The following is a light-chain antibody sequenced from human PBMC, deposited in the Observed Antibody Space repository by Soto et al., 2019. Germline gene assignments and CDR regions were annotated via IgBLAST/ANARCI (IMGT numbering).Light chain of an antibody. V-gene: IGKV1D-13*01. CDR2: DAS. Sequence: AIQLTQSPSSLSASVGDRVTITCRASQGISSALAWYQQKSGKAPKLLIYDASGLESGVPSRFSGSGSGTDFALTISSLQPEDFATYYCQQFNNYPLTFGGGTKVDI. CDR1: QGISSA. J-gene: IGKJ4*01. CDR3: QQFNNYPLT.